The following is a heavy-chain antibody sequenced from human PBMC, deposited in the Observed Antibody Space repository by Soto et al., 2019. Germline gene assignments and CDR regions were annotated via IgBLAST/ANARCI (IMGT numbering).Heavy chain of an antibody. V-gene: IGHV3-64D*08. CDR2: ISSNGGST. CDR1: GFTFSSYA. Sequence: GGSLRLSCSASGFTFSSYAMHWVRQAPGKGLEYVSAISSNGGSTYYADSVKGRFTISRDNSKNTLYLQMSSLRAEDTAVYYFVKDLGYYGSGSYLGPIYYYYGMDVWGQGTTVTVSS. J-gene: IGHJ6*02. D-gene: IGHD3-10*01. CDR3: VKDLGYYGSGSYLGPIYYYYGMDV.